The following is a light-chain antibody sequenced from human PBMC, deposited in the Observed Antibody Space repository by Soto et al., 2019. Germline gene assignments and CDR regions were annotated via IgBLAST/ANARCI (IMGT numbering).Light chain of an antibody. CDR3: QQRSNWPRT. V-gene: IGKV3-15*01. CDR2: GAP. Sequence: EIVMTQSPATLSVSPGERAALSCRASKSVSSNLAWYQQKSGQAPRLIIYGAPTRATGIPARFSGSGSGTDPTLTISSLEPEDFAVYYCQQRSNWPRTFGQGTKVDIK. CDR1: KSVSSN. J-gene: IGKJ1*01.